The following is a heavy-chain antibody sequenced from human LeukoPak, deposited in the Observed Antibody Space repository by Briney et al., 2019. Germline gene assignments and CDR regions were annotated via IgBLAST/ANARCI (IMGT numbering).Heavy chain of an antibody. CDR3: ARGVAAAFYFDY. D-gene: IGHD6-13*01. CDR2: IKQDGSEK. J-gene: IGHJ4*02. V-gene: IGHV3-7*01. CDR1: GFTFSDHY. Sequence: GGSLRLSCAASGFTFSDHYIDWVRQAPGKGLEWVANIKQDGSEKYYVDSVKGRFTISRDNAKNSLYLQMNSLRAEDTAVYYCARGVAAAFYFDYWGQGTLVTVSS.